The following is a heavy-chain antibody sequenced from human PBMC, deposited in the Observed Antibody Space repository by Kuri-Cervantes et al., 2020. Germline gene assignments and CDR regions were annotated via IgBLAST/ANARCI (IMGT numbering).Heavy chain of an antibody. Sequence: SGPTLVKPTQTLTLTCTFSGFSLSTSGVGVGWIRQPPGKALEWLALIYWDDDKRYSPSLKSRLTITKDTSKNQVVLTVTNMDPVDTATYYCARIVGDYIWGSYRYDAFDIWGQGTMVTVSS. CDR3: ARIVGDYIWGSYRYDAFDI. D-gene: IGHD3-16*02. V-gene: IGHV2-5*02. CDR2: IYWDDDK. CDR1: GFSLSTSGVG. J-gene: IGHJ3*02.